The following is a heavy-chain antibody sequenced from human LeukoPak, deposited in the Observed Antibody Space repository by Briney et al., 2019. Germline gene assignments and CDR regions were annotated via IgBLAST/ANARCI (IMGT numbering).Heavy chain of an antibody. D-gene: IGHD2-2*01. V-gene: IGHV4-4*07. CDR1: GGSISSYY. J-gene: IGHJ6*03. Sequence: PSETLSLTCTVSGGSISSYYWSWIRQPAGKGLEWIGRIYTSGSTNYNPSLKSRVTMLVDTSKNQFSLKLSSVTAADTAVYYCARDDIVVVPAAMEGYYYYYYYMDVWGKGTTVTISS. CDR2: IYTSGST. CDR3: ARDDIVVVPAAMEGYYYYYYYMDV.